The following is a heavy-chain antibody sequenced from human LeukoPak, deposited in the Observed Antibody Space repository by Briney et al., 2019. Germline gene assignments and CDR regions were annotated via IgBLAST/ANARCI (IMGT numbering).Heavy chain of an antibody. D-gene: IGHD5-18*01. CDR1: GYTFTRYY. V-gene: IGHV1-46*01. CDR3: ASRRGYSYGYDY. J-gene: IGHJ4*02. CDR2: INPSGGST. Sequence: GASVKVSCKASGYTFTRYYMHWVRQAPGQGLEWMGIINPSGGSTSYAQKFQGRVTMTRDTSTSTVHMELSSLRSEDTAVYYCASRRGYSYGYDYWGQGTLVTVSS.